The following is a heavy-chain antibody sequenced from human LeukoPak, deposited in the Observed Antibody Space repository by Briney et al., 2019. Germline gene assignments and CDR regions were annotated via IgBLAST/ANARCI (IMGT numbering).Heavy chain of an antibody. CDR1: GYSFTNYW. V-gene: IGHV5-51*01. J-gene: IGHJ3*02. CDR2: IHPGDSNT. Sequence: GESLKISCKGSGYSFTNYWIAWVRQMPGKGLEWMGIIHPGDSNTRYSPSFQGQVTISVDKSITTAYLQWSSLKASDTAMYYCARHRVGIYSRNHAFDIWGQGTMVTVSS. CDR3: ARHRVGIYSRNHAFDI. D-gene: IGHD1-26*01.